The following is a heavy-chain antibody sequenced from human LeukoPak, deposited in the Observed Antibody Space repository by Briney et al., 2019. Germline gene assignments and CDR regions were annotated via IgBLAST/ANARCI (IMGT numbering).Heavy chain of an antibody. V-gene: IGHV4-34*01. CDR2: INHSGST. CDR3: ARHGYSIAARRFDY. CDR1: GGSISSYY. J-gene: IGHJ4*02. Sequence: PSETLSLTCTVSGGSISSYYWSWIRQPPGKGLEWIWEINHSGSTNYNSSLKSRVSISVDTSKNQFSLKLSSVTAADTAVYYCARHGYSIAARRFDYWGQGTLVTVSS. D-gene: IGHD6-6*01.